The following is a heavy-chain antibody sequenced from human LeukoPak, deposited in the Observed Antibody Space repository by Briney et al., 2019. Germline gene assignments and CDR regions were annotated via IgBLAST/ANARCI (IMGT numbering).Heavy chain of an antibody. CDR3: ARGRFSAYYYDSSGYSQFDY. D-gene: IGHD3-22*01. CDR2: ISDIGSI. Sequence: SETLSLTCTVSGGSISIYYWSWIRQPPGKGLEWIAYISDIGSINYNPSLKSRVTISLDTSKNQFSLKLSSVTAADTAVYYCARGRFSAYYYDSSGYSQFDYWGQGTLVTVSS. V-gene: IGHV4-59*12. CDR1: GGSISIYY. J-gene: IGHJ4*02.